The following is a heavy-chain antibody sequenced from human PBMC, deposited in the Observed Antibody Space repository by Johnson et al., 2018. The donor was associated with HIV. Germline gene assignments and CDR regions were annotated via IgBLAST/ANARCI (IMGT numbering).Heavy chain of an antibody. J-gene: IGHJ3*02. V-gene: IGHV3-33*08. CDR1: GFTFSSYA. CDR2: VWYDGSNE. D-gene: IGHD6-6*01. CDR3: ARAWYSSSAFDI. Sequence: QMQLVESGGGVVQPGRSLRLSCAASGFTFSSYAMHWVRQAPGKGLEWVAVVWYDGSNEYYADSVKGRFTISRDNSKNTLYLQMNSLRAEDTAVYYCARAWYSSSAFDIWGQGTMVTVSS.